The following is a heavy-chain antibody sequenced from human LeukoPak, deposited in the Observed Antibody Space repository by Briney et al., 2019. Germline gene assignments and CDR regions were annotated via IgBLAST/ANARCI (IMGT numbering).Heavy chain of an antibody. D-gene: IGHD2-2*01. V-gene: IGHV3-7*01. CDR3: AREFSVVVPASFPFDY. CDR2: IKQDGSEK. CDR1: GFTFSSYW. J-gene: IGHJ4*02. Sequence: GGSLRLSCAASGFTFSSYWMSWVRQAPGKGLEWVANIKQDGSEKYYVDSVKGRFTISRDNAKNSLYLQMNSLRAEDTAVYYCAREFSVVVPASFPFDYWGQGTLVTVSS.